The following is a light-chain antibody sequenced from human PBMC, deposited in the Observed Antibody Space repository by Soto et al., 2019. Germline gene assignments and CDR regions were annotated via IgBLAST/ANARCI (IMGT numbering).Light chain of an antibody. CDR3: LQYYSYPLT. J-gene: IGKJ4*01. Sequence: AIWMTQSPSSFSASTGDRVTITCRASQGISSYLAWYQQKPGKAPKLLIYAASTLQSGVPSRFSGSGSGTDFTLTISCLQSEDFATYYCLQYYSYPLTFGGGTKVEIK. CDR1: QGISSY. CDR2: AAS. V-gene: IGKV1-8*01.